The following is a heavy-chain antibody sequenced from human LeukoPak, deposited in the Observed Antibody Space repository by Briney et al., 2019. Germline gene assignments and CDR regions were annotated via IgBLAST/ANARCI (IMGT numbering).Heavy chain of an antibody. Sequence: ASVKVSCKASGYTFTSYYIHWVRQAPGQGLEWMGIINPSGGSTSYAQKFQGRVTMTRDASTSTVYMELSSLRSEDTAVYYCARDSGWWMFDYWGQGTLVTVSS. V-gene: IGHV1-46*01. CDR2: INPSGGST. J-gene: IGHJ4*02. CDR3: ARDSGWWMFDY. D-gene: IGHD6-19*01. CDR1: GYTFTSYY.